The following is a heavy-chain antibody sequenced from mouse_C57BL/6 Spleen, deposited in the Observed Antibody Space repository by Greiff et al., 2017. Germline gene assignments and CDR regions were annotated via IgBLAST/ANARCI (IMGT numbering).Heavy chain of an antibody. J-gene: IGHJ1*03. Sequence: EVQLKESGGGLVQPGGSMKLSCVASGFTFSNYWMNWVRQSPEKGLEWVAQIRLKSDNYATHYAESVKGRFTISRDDSKSSVYLQMNNLRAEDTGIYYCTGPITTVVYWYFDVWGTGTTVTVSS. D-gene: IGHD1-1*01. V-gene: IGHV6-3*01. CDR1: GFTFSNYW. CDR3: TGPITTVVYWYFDV. CDR2: IRLKSDNYAT.